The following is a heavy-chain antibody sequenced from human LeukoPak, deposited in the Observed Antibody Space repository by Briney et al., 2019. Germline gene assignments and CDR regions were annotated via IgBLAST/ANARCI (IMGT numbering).Heavy chain of an antibody. Sequence: TSETLSLTCTVSGGSISSSSYYWGWIRQPPGKGLEWIGSIYYSGSTYYNPSLKSRVTISVDKSKNQFSLKLSSVTAADTAVYYCARDRYGGNERGAFDIWGQGTMVTVSS. D-gene: IGHD4-23*01. CDR3: ARDRYGGNERGAFDI. CDR2: IYYSGST. CDR1: GGSISSSSYY. V-gene: IGHV4-39*07. J-gene: IGHJ3*02.